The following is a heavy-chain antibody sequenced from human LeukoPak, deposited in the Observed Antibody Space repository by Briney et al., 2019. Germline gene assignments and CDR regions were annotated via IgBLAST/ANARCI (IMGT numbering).Heavy chain of an antibody. CDR2: ISGSGGST. J-gene: IGHJ4*02. D-gene: IGHD6-13*01. Sequence: GGSLRLSCAASGFTFSSYAMSWVRQAPGKGLEWVSAISGSGGSTYYADSVKGRFTISRDNSKNTLYLQMNSLRAEDTAVYYCARDRKSSSWYGATFDYWGQGTLVTVSP. V-gene: IGHV3-23*01. CDR1: GFTFSSYA. CDR3: ARDRKSSSWYGATFDY.